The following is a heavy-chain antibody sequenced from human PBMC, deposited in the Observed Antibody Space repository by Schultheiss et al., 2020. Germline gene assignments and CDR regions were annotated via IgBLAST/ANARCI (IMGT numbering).Heavy chain of an antibody. CDR3: ARHFPSFGGWYFDY. J-gene: IGHJ4*02. D-gene: IGHD3-16*01. CDR2: IWYDGSNK. V-gene: IGHV3-33*08. Sequence: GGSLRLSCVASGFTFSSYGMHWVRQAPGKGLEWVAVIWYDGSNKYYADSVKGRFTISRDNSKNTLYLQMNSLRAEDTAVYYCARHFPSFGGWYFDYWGQGTLVNVYS. CDR1: GFTFSSYG.